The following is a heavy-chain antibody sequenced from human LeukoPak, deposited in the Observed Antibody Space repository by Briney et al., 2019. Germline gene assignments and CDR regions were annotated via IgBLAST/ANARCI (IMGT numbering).Heavy chain of an antibody. CDR3: AKSGHNYGPYHWFDP. CDR2: TNTDGSST. V-gene: IGHV3-74*01. CDR1: GFTFSNYW. Sequence: PGGSLRLSCAASGFTFSNYWMHWVRQAPGKGLVWVSRTNTDGSSTNYADSVKGRFTISRDNAKNTLYLQMNSLRAEDTAVYYCAKSGHNYGPYHWFDPWGQGTLVTVSS. J-gene: IGHJ5*02. D-gene: IGHD4-17*01.